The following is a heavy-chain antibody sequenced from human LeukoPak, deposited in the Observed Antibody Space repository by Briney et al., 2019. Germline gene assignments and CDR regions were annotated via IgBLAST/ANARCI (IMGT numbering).Heavy chain of an antibody. D-gene: IGHD3-10*01. Sequence: GGSLRLSCAASGFTFSDYYMSWIRQAPGKGLEWVGRIESKTDGGTTDYAAPVKGRFTISRDDSTNTLYLQMNSLKSEDTAVYYCTTYGSGRKFDYWGQGILVTVSS. J-gene: IGHJ4*02. CDR3: TTYGSGRKFDY. CDR2: IESKTDGGTT. CDR1: GFTFSDYY. V-gene: IGHV3-15*04.